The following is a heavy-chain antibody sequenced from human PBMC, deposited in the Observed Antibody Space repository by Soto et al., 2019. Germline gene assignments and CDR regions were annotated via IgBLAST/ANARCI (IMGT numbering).Heavy chain of an antibody. V-gene: IGHV3-30-3*01. D-gene: IGHD2-15*01. J-gene: IGHJ6*02. CDR3: ARDGYCSGGTCLDGMDV. Sequence: QVQLVESGGGMVQPGRSLRLSCGVSGFTLSRYTMHWVRQAPGKGLEWVALISSDGSAKYYADSVRGRFTNSRDDSLNLQMTSVRAEDTAVYYCARDGYCSGGTCLDGMDVWGQGTTVTVSS. CDR1: GFTLSRYT. CDR2: ISSDGSAK.